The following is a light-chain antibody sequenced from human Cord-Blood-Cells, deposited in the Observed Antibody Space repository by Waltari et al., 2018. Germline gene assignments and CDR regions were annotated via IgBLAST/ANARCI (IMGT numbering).Light chain of an antibody. CDR2: AGS. CDR1: SSDVGSYNL. V-gene: IGLV2-23*01. Sequence: QSALTQPASVSGSPGQSITISCTGTSSDVGSYNLVSWYQQHPGKAPKLMIYAGSKRPSGVSKRCSGSKSGNTASLTISGLQAEDEADYYCCSYAGSSTWVFGGGTKLTVL. CDR3: CSYAGSSTWV. J-gene: IGLJ3*02.